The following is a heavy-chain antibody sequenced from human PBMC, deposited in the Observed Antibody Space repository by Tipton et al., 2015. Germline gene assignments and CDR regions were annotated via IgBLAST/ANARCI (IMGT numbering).Heavy chain of an antibody. Sequence: TLSLTCTVSGGSISSYYWNWIRQSPGKGLEWIGYIYSSATTSYSSALRSRVTISVDTSKNQFSLKLTSVTAADTAVYYCARRVAVADTADYWSQGTLVTVSS. D-gene: IGHD6-19*01. J-gene: IGHJ4*02. CDR2: IYSSATT. CDR1: GGSISSYY. V-gene: IGHV4-4*08. CDR3: ARRVAVADTADY.